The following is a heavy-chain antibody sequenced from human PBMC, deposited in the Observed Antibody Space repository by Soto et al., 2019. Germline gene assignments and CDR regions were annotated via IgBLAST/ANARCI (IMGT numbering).Heavy chain of an antibody. CDR3: ARGYYYASSGYHFFDY. Sequence: GASVKVSCKASGYTFTSYYMDGVRQAPGQGPEWMGIINPSGGSRRYAQKFQGRVTMTRDTSTSTVYMELSSLRSEDTAVYYCARGYYYASSGYHFFDYWGQGTLVTVSS. J-gene: IGHJ4*02. V-gene: IGHV1-46*03. CDR2: INPSGGSR. CDR1: GYTFTSYY. D-gene: IGHD3-22*01.